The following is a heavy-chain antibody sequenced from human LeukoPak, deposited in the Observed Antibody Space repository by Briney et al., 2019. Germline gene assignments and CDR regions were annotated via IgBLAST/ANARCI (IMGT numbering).Heavy chain of an antibody. V-gene: IGHV1-18*01. Sequence: ASVKVSCKASGYTFTSYAMNWVRQAPGQGLEWMGWISAYNGNTNYAQKLQGRVTMTTDTSTSTAYMELRSLGSDDTAVYYCARDRLLMVYAPPDYWGQGTLVTVSS. J-gene: IGHJ4*02. CDR1: GYTFTSYA. D-gene: IGHD2-8*01. CDR3: ARDRLLMVYAPPDY. CDR2: ISAYNGNT.